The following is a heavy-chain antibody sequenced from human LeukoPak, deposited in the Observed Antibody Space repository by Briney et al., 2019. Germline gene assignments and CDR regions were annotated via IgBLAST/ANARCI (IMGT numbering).Heavy chain of an antibody. Sequence: ASVKVSCKASGGTFSSYAISWVRQAPGQGLEWMGGIIPIFGTANYAQKFQGRVTITADKSTSTAYMELSSLRSEDTAVYYCARHWGYCSSTSCYDSNWFDPWGQGTLVTVSS. V-gene: IGHV1-69*06. CDR1: GGTFSSYA. D-gene: IGHD2-2*01. CDR3: ARHWGYCSSTSCYDSNWFDP. J-gene: IGHJ5*02. CDR2: IIPIFGTA.